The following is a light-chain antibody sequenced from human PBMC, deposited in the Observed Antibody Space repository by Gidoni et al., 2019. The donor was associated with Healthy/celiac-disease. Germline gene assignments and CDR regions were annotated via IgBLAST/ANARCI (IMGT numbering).Light chain of an antibody. CDR3: QSYDSSLSGSRV. J-gene: IGLJ3*02. CDR1: SSNIGAGYD. V-gene: IGLV1-40*01. Sequence: QSVLTPPPSVSGAPGPRVTISCTGSSSNIGAGYDVHWYQQLPGTAPKLLIYGNSNRPSGVPDRFSGSKSGTSASLAITGLQAEDEADYYCQSYDSSLSGSRVFGGGTKLTVL. CDR2: GNS.